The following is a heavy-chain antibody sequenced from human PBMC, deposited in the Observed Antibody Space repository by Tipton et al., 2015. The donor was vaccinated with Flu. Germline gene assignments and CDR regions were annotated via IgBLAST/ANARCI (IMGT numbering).Heavy chain of an antibody. CDR2: IYYSGST. J-gene: IGHJ6*02. V-gene: IGHV4-31*03. CDR3: ARDQGFGGGLTYDYYAMDV. Sequence: LRLSCTVSCGSISSGGAYWTWIRQVPGKGLEWIGGIYYSGSTHYNPSPESRVTISVDTSQNQFSLNLKSVTAADTAVYYCARDQGFGGGLTYDYYAMDVWGQGTTVTVSS. D-gene: IGHD3-16*01. CDR1: CGSISSGGAY.